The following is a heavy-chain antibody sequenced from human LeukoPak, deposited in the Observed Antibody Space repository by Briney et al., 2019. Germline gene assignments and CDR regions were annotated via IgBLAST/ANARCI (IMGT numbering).Heavy chain of an antibody. J-gene: IGHJ6*03. Sequence: GGSLRLSCAASGFTFSSYWMSWVRQAPGKGLEWVSAIIESGESTYYTDSVKGRFTISRDNSKNTLYLQMNSLRAEDTAVYYCAKEEIVVVVAATRYYMDVWGKGTTVTVSS. V-gene: IGHV3-23*01. CDR3: AKEEIVVVVAATRYYMDV. D-gene: IGHD2-15*01. CDR2: IIESGEST. CDR1: GFTFSSYW.